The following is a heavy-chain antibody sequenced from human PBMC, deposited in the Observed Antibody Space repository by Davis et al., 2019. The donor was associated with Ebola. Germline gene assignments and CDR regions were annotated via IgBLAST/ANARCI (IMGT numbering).Heavy chain of an antibody. CDR2: INPYNSGT. D-gene: IGHD1-1*01. CDR1: GYTLTELS. CDR3: ARAQFPTTSDH. J-gene: IGHJ4*02. Sequence: AASVKVSCKVSGYTLTELSMHWVRQAPGKGLEWMGRINPYNSGTNYAQKFQGRVTMTRDTSISTAYMELSSLRSDDTAVYYCARAQFPTTSDHWGQGTLVTVSS. V-gene: IGHV1-2*06.